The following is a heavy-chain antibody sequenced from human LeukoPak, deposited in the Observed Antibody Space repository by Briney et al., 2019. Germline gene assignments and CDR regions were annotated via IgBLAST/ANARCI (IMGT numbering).Heavy chain of an antibody. J-gene: IGHJ4*02. CDR1: GFTFSSYA. CDR3: ARVYYYDSSGYYPGDFDY. Sequence: GGSLRLSCAASGFTFSSYAMSWVRQAPGKGLEWVSSISSSSSYIYYADSVKGRFTISRDNAKNSLYLQMNSLRAEDTAVYYCARVYYYDSSGYYPGDFDYWGQGTLVTVSS. CDR2: ISSSSSYI. D-gene: IGHD3-22*01. V-gene: IGHV3-21*01.